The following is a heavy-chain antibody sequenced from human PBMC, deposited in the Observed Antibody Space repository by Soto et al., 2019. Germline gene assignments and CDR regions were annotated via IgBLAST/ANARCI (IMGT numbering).Heavy chain of an antibody. CDR1: GGSISSSSYY. Sequence: SETLSLTCTVSGGSISSSSYYWGWIRQPPGKGLEWIGSIYYSGSTYYNPSLKSRVTISVDTSKNQFSLKLSSVTAADTAVYYCARLNYGDLNYFDYWGQGTLVTVSS. V-gene: IGHV4-39*01. J-gene: IGHJ4*02. D-gene: IGHD4-17*01. CDR3: ARLNYGDLNYFDY. CDR2: IYYSGST.